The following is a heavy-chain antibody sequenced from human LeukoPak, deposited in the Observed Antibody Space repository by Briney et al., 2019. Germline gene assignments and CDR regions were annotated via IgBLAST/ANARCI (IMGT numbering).Heavy chain of an antibody. J-gene: IGHJ4*02. D-gene: IGHD2-2*01. Sequence: SVKVSXKASGGTFSSYAISWVRQAPGQGLEWMGGIIPIFGTANYAQKFQGRVTITADESTSTAYMELSSLRSEDTAVYYCARTGYCSSTSCYGEYYFDYWGQGTLVTVSS. CDR1: GGTFSSYA. V-gene: IGHV1-69*13. CDR3: ARTGYCSSTSCYGEYYFDY. CDR2: IIPIFGTA.